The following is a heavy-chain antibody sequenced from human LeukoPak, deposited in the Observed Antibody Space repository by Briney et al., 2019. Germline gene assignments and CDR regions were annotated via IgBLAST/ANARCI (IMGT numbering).Heavy chain of an antibody. Sequence: SETLSLTCTVSGGSISSDYWSWIRQPPGRGLEWIGYIYTDGSTNYNPSLKSRVTISVDTSKNQFSLRLSSVTAADTAVYYCARGNILTGYCFDFWGQGALVTVSS. CDR1: GGSISSDY. D-gene: IGHD3-9*01. V-gene: IGHV4-4*09. CDR3: ARGNILTGYCFDF. CDR2: IYTDGST. J-gene: IGHJ4*02.